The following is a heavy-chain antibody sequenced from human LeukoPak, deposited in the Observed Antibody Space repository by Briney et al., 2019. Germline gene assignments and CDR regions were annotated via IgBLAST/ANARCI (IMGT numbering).Heavy chain of an antibody. CDR2: IKQDGSEK. J-gene: IGHJ6*04. V-gene: IGHV3-7*01. Sequence: GGSLRLSCAASGFTFSSYWMSWARQAPGKGLEWVANIKQDGSEKYYVDSVKGRFTISRDNAKNSLYLQMNSLRAEDTAVYYCAELGITMIGGVWGKGTTVTISS. D-gene: IGHD3-10*02. CDR3: AELGITMIGGV. CDR1: GFTFSSYW.